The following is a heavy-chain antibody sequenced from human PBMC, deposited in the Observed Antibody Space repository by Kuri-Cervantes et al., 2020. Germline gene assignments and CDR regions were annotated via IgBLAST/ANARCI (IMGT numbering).Heavy chain of an antibody. CDR2: IYWDDDK. CDR3: ARINWFGGYNWFDP. J-gene: IGHJ5*02. V-gene: IGHV2-5*02. CDR1: GFSLSTSGVG. D-gene: IGHD3-16*01. Sequence: SRPTLVKPTQTLTLTCTFSGFSLSTSGVGVGWIRQPPGKALEWLALIYWDDDKRYSPSLKSRLTITKDTSKNQVVLTMTNMDPVDTATYYCARINWFGGYNWFDPWGQGTLVTVSS.